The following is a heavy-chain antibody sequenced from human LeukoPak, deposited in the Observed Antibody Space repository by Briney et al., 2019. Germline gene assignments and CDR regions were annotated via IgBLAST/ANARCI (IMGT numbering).Heavy chain of an antibody. Sequence: GGSLRLSCAASGFTFSDYYMSWIRQVPGKGLEWVAVISYDGSNKYYADSVKGRFTISRDNSKNTLYLQMNSLRAEDTAVYYCARSIVATITYYYYYMDVWGKGTTVTVSS. J-gene: IGHJ6*03. CDR2: ISYDGSNK. CDR1: GFTFSDYY. V-gene: IGHV3-30*03. D-gene: IGHD5-12*01. CDR3: ARSIVATITYYYYYMDV.